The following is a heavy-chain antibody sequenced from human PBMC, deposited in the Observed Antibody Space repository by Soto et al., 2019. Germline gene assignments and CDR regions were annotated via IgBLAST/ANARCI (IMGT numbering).Heavy chain of an antibody. CDR3: XXXAXXGLNDC. CDR2: ISADNGTT. Sequence: QVQLVQSGAEVKKPGASVKVSCTASGYTFTSYGISWVXPAPXXGLEWMGWISADNGTTRYAQKFQGRVTMTTDTXXXXXXXXXXXXXXXXXXXXXXXXXAXXGLNDCWGQGTLVTVSA. CDR1: GYTFTSYG. V-gene: IGHV1-18*01. J-gene: IGHJ4*02.